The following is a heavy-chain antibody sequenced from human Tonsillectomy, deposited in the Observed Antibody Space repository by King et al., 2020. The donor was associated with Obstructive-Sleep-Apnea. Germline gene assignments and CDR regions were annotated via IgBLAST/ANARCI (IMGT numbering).Heavy chain of an antibody. D-gene: IGHD5-12*01. CDR1: GGSISNYY. J-gene: IGHJ4*02. Sequence: QLQESGPGLVKPSETLSLTSTVSGGSISNYYWSWIRQPPGKGLEWIGYMYYSGNTNFNPSLKSRVTISADTSKLQFSLRLSSVTAADTAVYYCARHRGVEEYGGYVDYFDYWGQRTLVTVSS. V-gene: IGHV4-59*08. CDR2: MYYSGNT. CDR3: ARHRGVEEYGGYVDYFDY.